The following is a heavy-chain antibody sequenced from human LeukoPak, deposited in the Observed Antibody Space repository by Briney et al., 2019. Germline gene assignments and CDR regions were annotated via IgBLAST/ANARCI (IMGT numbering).Heavy chain of an antibody. CDR1: GGSISSYY. CDR2: IYTSGST. V-gene: IGHV4-4*07. D-gene: IGHD3-16*01. Sequence: SETLSLTCTVSGGSISSYYWSWIRQPAGKGLEWIGHIYTSGSTNYNPSLKSRVTMSVDTSKNQFSLKLSSVTAADTAVYYCARGVTTNGVKSGIMGKYYFDYWGQGTLVTVSS. CDR3: ARGVTTNGVKSGIMGKYYFDY. J-gene: IGHJ4*02.